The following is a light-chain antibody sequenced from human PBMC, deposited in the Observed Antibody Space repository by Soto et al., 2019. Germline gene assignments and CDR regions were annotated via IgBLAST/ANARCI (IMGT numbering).Light chain of an antibody. V-gene: IGKV1-5*03. CDR1: QIISSY. J-gene: IGKJ5*01. CDR2: KAS. Sequence: IQLTQSPSSLSASVGDRVTITCRASQIISSYLAWYQQKPGKAPKLLIYKASSLESGVPSRFSGSGSGTEFTLTISSLQPDDFATYYCQQYNSYSTFGQGTRLEIK. CDR3: QQYNSYST.